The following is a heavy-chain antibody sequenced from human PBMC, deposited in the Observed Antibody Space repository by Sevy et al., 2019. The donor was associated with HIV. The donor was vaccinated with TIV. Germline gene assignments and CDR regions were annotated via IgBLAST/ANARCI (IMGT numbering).Heavy chain of an antibody. D-gene: IGHD3-9*01. V-gene: IGHV3-15*01. Sequence: GGSLRLSCAASGFTFSNAWMSWVRQAPGKGLERVGRIKSKTDGGTTDYAAPVKGRFTISRDDSKNTLYLQMNSLKTEDTAVYYCTTDKIDWLPSAYYFDYWGQGTLVTVSS. J-gene: IGHJ4*02. CDR2: IKSKTDGGTT. CDR3: TTDKIDWLPSAYYFDY. CDR1: GFTFSNAW.